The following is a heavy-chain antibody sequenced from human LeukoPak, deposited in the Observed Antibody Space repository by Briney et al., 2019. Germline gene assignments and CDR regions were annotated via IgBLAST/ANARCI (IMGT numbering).Heavy chain of an antibody. D-gene: IGHD1-26*01. V-gene: IGHV4-59*01. CDR3: AREQWEGFDY. J-gene: IGHJ4*02. CDR2: IYYSGST. CDR1: GGSISSYY. Sequence: SETLSLTCTVSGGSISSYYWSWIRQPPGKGLEWIGYIYYSGSTNYNPSLKSRVTISVDTSKNQFSLKLSSVTAADTAVYYCAREQWEGFDYWGQGTLVTVSS.